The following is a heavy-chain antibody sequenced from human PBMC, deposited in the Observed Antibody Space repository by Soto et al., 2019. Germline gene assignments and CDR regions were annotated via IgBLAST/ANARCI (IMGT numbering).Heavy chain of an antibody. CDR2: IYYSGST. D-gene: IGHD3-3*01. V-gene: IGHV4-31*03. CDR3: ARGIARDDFWSGYYTGTGPRTENWFDP. CDR1: GGSISSGGYY. J-gene: IGHJ5*02. Sequence: SETLSLTCTVSGGSISSGGYYWSCIRQHPGKGLEWIGYIYYSGSTYYNPSLKSRVTISVDTSKNQFSLKLSSVTAADTAVYYCARGIARDDFWSGYYTGTGPRTENWFDPWGQGTLVTVSS.